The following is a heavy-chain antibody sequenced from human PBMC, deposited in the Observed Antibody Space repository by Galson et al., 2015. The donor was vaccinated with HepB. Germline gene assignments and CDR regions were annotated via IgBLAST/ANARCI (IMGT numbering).Heavy chain of an antibody. Sequence: SCKASGGTFSNHVINWVRQAPGQGLEWMGGIIPMFGEPRHAQKFQDRITLSADASTSTAYMEVTSLQSADTAVYYCARGNYGMDVWGQGTTAIVSS. CDR2: IIPMFGEP. CDR1: GGTFSNHV. V-gene: IGHV1-69*01. J-gene: IGHJ6*02. CDR3: ARGNYGMDV.